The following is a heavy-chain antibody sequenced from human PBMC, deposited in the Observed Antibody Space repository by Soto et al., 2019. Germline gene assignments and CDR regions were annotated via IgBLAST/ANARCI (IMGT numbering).Heavy chain of an antibody. CDR3: ARSYSYGSYWYFDD. D-gene: IGHD5-18*01. Sequence: ASVKVSCKASGYTFSTYGVSWVRQAPGQGLEWMGWITVSNGNTDYIDNLQGRVTMTTDTSTTTAYMELWRLRSDDTAVYYCARSYSYGSYWYFDDWGQGTLVTVSS. V-gene: IGHV1-18*04. CDR1: GYTFSTYG. CDR2: ITVSNGNT. J-gene: IGHJ4*02.